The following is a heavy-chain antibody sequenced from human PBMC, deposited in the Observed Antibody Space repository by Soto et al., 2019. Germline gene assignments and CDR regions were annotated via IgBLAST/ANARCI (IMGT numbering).Heavy chain of an antibody. CDR3: AKDYCSGTICPLFDL. D-gene: IGHD2-15*01. Sequence: GGSLSLSCAASGSTFIAYAMSWVRQAPGKGLEWVSGLSGSGSNTYYADSVKGRFTISRDNSKNTLYLQMNSLRAEDTAVYYCAKDYCSGTICPLFDLWGRGTLVTVSS. J-gene: IGHJ2*01. CDR2: LSGSGSNT. V-gene: IGHV3-23*01. CDR1: GSTFIAYA.